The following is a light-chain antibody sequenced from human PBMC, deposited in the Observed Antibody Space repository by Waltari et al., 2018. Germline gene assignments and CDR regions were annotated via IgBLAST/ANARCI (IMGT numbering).Light chain of an antibody. V-gene: IGKV3-20*01. CDR2: GAS. CDR3: QHYVSLPVT. CDR1: QRVSRP. J-gene: IGKJ1*01. Sequence: EIVLTQSPGTLSLSPGERATLSCRASQRVSRPLAWYQQNPGQAPRLLIYGASNRATGIPDRFSGSGSGTDFSLIISRLEPEDFAVYYCQHYVSLPVTFGQGTKVEIK.